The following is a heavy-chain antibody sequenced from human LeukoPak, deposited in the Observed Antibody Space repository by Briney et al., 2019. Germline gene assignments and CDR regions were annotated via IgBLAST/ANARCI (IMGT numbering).Heavy chain of an antibody. CDR3: ASNSGWYGVS. V-gene: IGHV3-23*01. Sequence: PGGSLRLSCTVSGFTLSSYEMSWIRQAPGKGLEWVSSIDYSGGSSYYADSVKGRFTISRDDSKNTLYLQLNSLRAEDTAVYYCASNSGWYGVSWGQGTLVTVSS. CDR2: IDYSGGSS. D-gene: IGHD6-19*01. CDR1: GFTLSSYE. J-gene: IGHJ4*02.